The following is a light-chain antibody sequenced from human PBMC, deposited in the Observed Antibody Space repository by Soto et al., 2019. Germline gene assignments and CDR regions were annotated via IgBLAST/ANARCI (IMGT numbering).Light chain of an antibody. CDR3: HQSYTIPLT. V-gene: IGKV1-39*01. Sequence: DIQMTQSPSSLSASVGDRVTITCRASQSISSYLNWYQQKPGKAPKLLIYAASSLQSGVPSRFSGSGSGTDFTLTISSLQPEEFPTYYCHQSYTIPLTFGGGTRLEIK. J-gene: IGKJ4*01. CDR1: QSISSY. CDR2: AAS.